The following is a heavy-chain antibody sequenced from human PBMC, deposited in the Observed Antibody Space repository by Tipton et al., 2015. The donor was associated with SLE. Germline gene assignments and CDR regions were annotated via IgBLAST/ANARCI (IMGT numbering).Heavy chain of an antibody. CDR1: GGSISSSSYY. V-gene: IGHV4-39*07. D-gene: IGHD3-3*01. CDR2: MYYSGST. CDR3: ARARSEDDFWSDYVYYYYYYMDV. J-gene: IGHJ6*03. Sequence: TLSLTCSVSGGSISSSSYYWGWIRQPPGKGLEWIGSMYYSGSTYYTPSLKSRVSISGDTSKNQFSLKLRSVTAADTAVYFCARARSEDDFWSDYVYYYYYYMDVWGKGTTVTVSS.